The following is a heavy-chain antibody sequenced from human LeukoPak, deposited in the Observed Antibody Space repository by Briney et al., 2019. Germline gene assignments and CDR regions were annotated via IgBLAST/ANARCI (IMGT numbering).Heavy chain of an antibody. Sequence: PSETLSLTCAVYGGSFSGYYWSWIRQPPGKGLEWIGEINHSGSTNYNPSLKSRVTISVDTSKNQFSLKLSSVTAADTAVYYCARDPGDGGNSWWGQGTLVTVSS. CDR2: INHSGST. V-gene: IGHV4-34*01. CDR3: ARDPGDGGNSW. CDR1: GGSFSGYY. J-gene: IGHJ4*02. D-gene: IGHD4-23*01.